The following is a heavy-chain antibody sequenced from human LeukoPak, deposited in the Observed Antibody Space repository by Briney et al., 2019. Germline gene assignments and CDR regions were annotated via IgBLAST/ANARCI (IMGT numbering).Heavy chain of an antibody. CDR2: VYGNGDGT. V-gene: IGHV3-23*01. D-gene: IGHD3-10*01. J-gene: IGHJ4*02. CDR1: GFSFITYV. Sequence: PGGSLRLSCAASGFSFITYVMYLVRQAPGKGLEWVSAVYGNGDGTSYVDSVKDRFTISRDNSKNTLYLQMNSLRPEDTALYYCAKLGVRSSAGEDYWGQGTLVTVSS. CDR3: AKLGVRSSAGEDY.